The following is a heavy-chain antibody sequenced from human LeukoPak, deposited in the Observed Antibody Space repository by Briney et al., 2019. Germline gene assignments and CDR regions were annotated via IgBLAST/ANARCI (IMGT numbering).Heavy chain of an antibody. CDR3: AKSPPPEKLQWFGELFAQYYFDY. CDR2: ISYDGSNK. CDR1: GFTFSSYA. J-gene: IGHJ4*02. Sequence: GGSLRLSCAASGFTFSSYAMHWVRQAPGKGLEWVAVISYDGSNKYYADSVKGRFTISRDNSKNTLYLQMNSLRAEDTAVYYCAKSPPPEKLQWFGELFAQYYFDYWGQGTLVTVSS. V-gene: IGHV3-30-3*02. D-gene: IGHD3-10*01.